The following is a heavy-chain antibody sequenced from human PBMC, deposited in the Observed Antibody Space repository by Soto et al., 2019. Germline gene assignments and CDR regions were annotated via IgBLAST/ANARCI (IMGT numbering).Heavy chain of an antibody. Sequence: VGSLRLSCAASGFSFRDYYMSWIRQAPGKGLEWISYISGSGNTIYYADSVKGRFIISRDNAKNSLFLQMNSLRADDTAVYYCARDRLPMVVVVMGWFDPWGQGTLVTVSS. J-gene: IGHJ5*02. CDR1: GFSFRDYY. D-gene: IGHD3-22*01. V-gene: IGHV3-11*01. CDR3: ARDRLPMVVVVMGWFDP. CDR2: ISGSGNTI.